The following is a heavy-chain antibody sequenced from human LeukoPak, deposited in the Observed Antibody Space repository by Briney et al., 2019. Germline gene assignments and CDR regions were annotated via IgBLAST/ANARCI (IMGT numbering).Heavy chain of an antibody. J-gene: IGHJ4*02. CDR2: LHYTGRT. D-gene: IGHD1-26*01. Sequence: SPTPSLPCTAPDGFIREYSSSSIRQPPGKTLASIAHLHYTGRTTYNPSLQCRVTMSLDTSRNQFSLNLNSVSATDTAVYYCARHKDGGSWPLDYWGPGTLVTVPS. CDR3: ARHKDGGSWPLDY. CDR1: DGFIREYS. V-gene: IGHV4-59*08.